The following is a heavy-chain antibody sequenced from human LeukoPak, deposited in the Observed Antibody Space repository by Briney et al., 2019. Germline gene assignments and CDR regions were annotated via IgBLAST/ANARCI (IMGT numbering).Heavy chain of an antibody. CDR1: GFTFSSYA. CDR2: ISGGGGDT. CDR3: AKRSHSGSFYAAFDY. D-gene: IGHD1-26*01. V-gene: IGHV3-23*01. Sequence: GGSLRLSCAASGFTFSSYAMSWVRQAPGKGLEWVSAISGGGGDTYYADSVKGRFTISRDNSMNTLHLQMTSLRVEDTAVYYCAKRSHSGSFYAAFDYWGQGTLGTVSS. J-gene: IGHJ4*02.